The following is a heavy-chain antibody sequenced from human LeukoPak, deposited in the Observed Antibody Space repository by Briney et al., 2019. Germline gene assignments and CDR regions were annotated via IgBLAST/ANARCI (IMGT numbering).Heavy chain of an antibody. Sequence: GGSLRRSCSASGFTFSSYSRNWLRQAPGKGREWGSYVSNSSSNIDYTDSVKVRFTISRDNAKKPLFLQINSLRAEATAVYYCARDLRRVSDITAADSWGRGTLVTVSS. CDR1: GFTFSSYS. CDR2: VSNSSSNI. CDR3: ARDLRRVSDITAADS. J-gene: IGHJ4*02. D-gene: IGHD3-9*01. V-gene: IGHV3-48*01.